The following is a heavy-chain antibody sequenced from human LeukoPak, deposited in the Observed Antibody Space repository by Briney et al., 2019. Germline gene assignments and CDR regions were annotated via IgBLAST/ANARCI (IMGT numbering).Heavy chain of an antibody. CDR3: AGYDYSTYSLKY. CDR2: IKEDGSEK. J-gene: IGHJ4*02. CDR1: GFTFSSYW. D-gene: IGHD4-11*01. V-gene: IGHV3-7*04. Sequence: SGGSLRLSCAASGFTFSSYWMTWVRQAPGTGLERVANIKEDGSEKNYLDSVKGRFTISRDNDKTSLHLHMNSLRAEDTAVYYCAGYDYSTYSLKYWGQGTLVTVSS.